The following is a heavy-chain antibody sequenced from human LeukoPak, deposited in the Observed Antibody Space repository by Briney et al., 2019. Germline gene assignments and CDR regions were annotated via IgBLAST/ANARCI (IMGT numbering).Heavy chain of an antibody. Sequence: ASVKVSCKTSGYSFTGYYINWVRQAPGQGLEWMGRINPNSGGPNYGQKFQGTVTMTRDTSISTAYLELSNLRSDDTAAYYCVRGYSYGFYFDYWGQGSLVTVSS. J-gene: IGHJ4*02. D-gene: IGHD5-18*01. CDR3: VRGYSYGFYFDY. CDR2: INPNSGGP. V-gene: IGHV1-2*06. CDR1: GYSFTGYY.